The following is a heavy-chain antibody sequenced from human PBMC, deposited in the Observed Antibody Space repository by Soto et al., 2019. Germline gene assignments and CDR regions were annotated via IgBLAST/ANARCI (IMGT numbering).Heavy chain of an antibody. D-gene: IGHD1-1*01. CDR1: GFRFNIYS. V-gene: IGHV3-48*02. J-gene: IGHJ4*02. CDR3: ARSLEGHYDY. CDR2: MTSDTKTI. Sequence: EVQLVESGGGLVQPGGSLRLSCAASGFRFNIYSMNWVRHAPGKGLEWSAYMTSDTKTIKYAESVKGRFTISRDNDNNLVYLQMNSLRDDDTAVYYCARSLEGHYDYWGQGTVVTVSA.